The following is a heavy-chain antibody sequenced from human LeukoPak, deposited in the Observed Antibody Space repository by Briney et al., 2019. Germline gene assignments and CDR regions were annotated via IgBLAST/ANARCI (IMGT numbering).Heavy chain of an antibody. Sequence: SQTPSLTCTVSGASTSSVDYYWTWIRQTPGEGLEWIGFLYHNGNTQYNPSLKSAITISIDTSKNQFSLPLSSVTAADTAVYYCARVRLEKVRAYYGMDVWGQGTTVTVSS. J-gene: IGHJ6*02. D-gene: IGHD2-2*01. CDR2: LYHNGNT. CDR1: GASTSSVDYY. V-gene: IGHV4-30-4*01. CDR3: ARVRLEKVRAYYGMDV.